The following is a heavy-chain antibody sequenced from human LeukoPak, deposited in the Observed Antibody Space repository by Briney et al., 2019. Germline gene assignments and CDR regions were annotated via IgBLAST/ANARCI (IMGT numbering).Heavy chain of an antibody. D-gene: IGHD6-13*01. V-gene: IGHV4-34*01. J-gene: IGHJ4*02. CDR1: GRSFSGYY. CDR2: INHSGST. Sequence: SETLSLTCAVYGRSFSGYYWSWIRQPPGKGLEWIGEINHSGSTNYNPSLKSRVTISVDTSKNQFSLKLSSVTAADTAVYYCASCIAAAGTIGWGQGTLVTVSS. CDR3: ASCIAAAGTIG.